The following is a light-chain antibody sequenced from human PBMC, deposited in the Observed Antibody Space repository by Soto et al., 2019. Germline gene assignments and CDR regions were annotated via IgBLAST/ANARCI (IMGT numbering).Light chain of an antibody. Sequence: EIVLTQSPGTLSLSPGERATLSCRASQSVNSNYLAWYQRKPGQAPRLLIYGASNRATDIPYRFSASGSGTDFTLNITRLEAEEFAVYYCQQYDSTPPTFGQGTKVEVK. CDR1: QSVNSNY. CDR2: GAS. J-gene: IGKJ1*01. CDR3: QQYDSTPPT. V-gene: IGKV3-20*01.